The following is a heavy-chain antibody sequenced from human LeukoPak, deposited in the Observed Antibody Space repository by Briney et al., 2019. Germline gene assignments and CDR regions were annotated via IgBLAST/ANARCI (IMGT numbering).Heavy chain of an antibody. CDR3: ARDGTGSYHTSYYYYYYMDV. CDR2: IKQDGSEK. D-gene: IGHD1-26*01. V-gene: IGHV3-7*01. Sequence: GGSLRLSCSASGFTFSSYWMSWVRQAPGKGLEWVANIKQDGSEKYYVDSVKGRFTISRDNAKNSLYLQMNSLRAEDTAVYYCARDGTGSYHTSYYYYYYMDVWGKGTTVTVSS. CDR1: GFTFSSYW. J-gene: IGHJ6*03.